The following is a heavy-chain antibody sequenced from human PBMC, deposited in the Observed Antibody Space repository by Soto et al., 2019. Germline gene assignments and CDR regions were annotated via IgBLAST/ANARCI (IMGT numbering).Heavy chain of an antibody. J-gene: IGHJ4*02. V-gene: IGHV4-31*03. CDR3: ARAGYDRDGGGYYYFDY. Sequence: QVQLQESGPGLVKPSQTLSLTCTVSGGSIGSGSYYWSWIRQHPGKGLEWIGYINYSGSTFYIPSLNCRITTSIDTSTNQFSLKLSSVTAADTAVYYCARAGYDRDGGGYYYFDYWGQGTLVTVSS. D-gene: IGHD3-22*01. CDR1: GGSIGSGSYY. CDR2: INYSGST.